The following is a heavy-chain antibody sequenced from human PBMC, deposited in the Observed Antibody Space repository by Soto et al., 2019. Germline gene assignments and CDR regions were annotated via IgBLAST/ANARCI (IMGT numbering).Heavy chain of an antibody. V-gene: IGHV3-33*01. D-gene: IGHD2-15*01. J-gene: IGHJ4*02. CDR2: IWYDGSNK. CDR1: GFTFSSYG. CDR3: ARDCSGGSCHLTDY. Sequence: GGSLRLSCAASGFTFSSYGMHWVRQAPGKGLEWVAVIWYDGSNKYYADSVKGRFTISRDNSKNTLYLQMNSLRAEDTAVYYCARDCSGGSCHLTDYWGQGTLVTVSS.